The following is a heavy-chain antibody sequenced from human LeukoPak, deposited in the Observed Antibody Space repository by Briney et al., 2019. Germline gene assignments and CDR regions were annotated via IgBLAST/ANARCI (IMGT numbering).Heavy chain of an antibody. Sequence: PGRSLRLSCAASGFTFDDYAMHWVRQAPGKGLEWVALMSYDGSSKYYADSVKGRFTISRDNSKNTLYLQMNSLRAEDTAVYYCARDQIWAGGYIDYWGQGTLVTVSS. D-gene: IGHD2-8*02. CDR2: MSYDGSSK. V-gene: IGHV3-30-3*01. J-gene: IGHJ4*02. CDR1: GFTFDDYA. CDR3: ARDQIWAGGYIDY.